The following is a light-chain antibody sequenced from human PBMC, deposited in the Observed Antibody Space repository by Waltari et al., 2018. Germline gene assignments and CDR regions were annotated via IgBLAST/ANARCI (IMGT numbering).Light chain of an antibody. CDR2: DTS. CDR1: PGAVTRCQY. Sequence: QAVVTQEPSLTVSPGGTVTLTCGSSPGAVTRCQYPSWFQPKPAQVPRTLIYDTSNKHSWTPARFSGSLLGGKAALTLSGAQPEDEAEYYCLLWYSGARWVFGGGTKLSVL. CDR3: LLWYSGARWV. J-gene: IGLJ3*02. V-gene: IGLV7-46*01.